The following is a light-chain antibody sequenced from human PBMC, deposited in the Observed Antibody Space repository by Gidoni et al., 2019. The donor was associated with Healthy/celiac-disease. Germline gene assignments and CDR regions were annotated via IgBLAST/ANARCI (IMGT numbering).Light chain of an antibody. CDR1: QSVSSY. CDR2: DAS. J-gene: IGKJ1*01. CDR3: QQRSNWPWT. V-gene: IGKV3-11*01. Sequence: EIVLTQSPATLSLSPGERATLSCRASQSVSSYLAWYQQKTGQAPRLLIYDASNRATGIPARFCGSGSVTDFTLTISSLEPEDFAVYYCQQRSNWPWTFGQGTKVEIK.